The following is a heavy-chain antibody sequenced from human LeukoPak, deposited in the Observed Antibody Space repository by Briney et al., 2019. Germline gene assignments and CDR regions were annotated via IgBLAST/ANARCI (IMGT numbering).Heavy chain of an antibody. V-gene: IGHV3-74*01. Sequence: PGGSLRLSCAASGFTFSSYWMHWVRQAPGKGLVWVSRINTDGSSTTYADSVKGRFTISRDNSKNTLYLQMNSLRAEDTAVYYCAKDAAGATGPPWFDPWGQGTLVTVSS. CDR2: INTDGSST. J-gene: IGHJ5*02. CDR3: AKDAAGATGPPWFDP. CDR1: GFTFSSYW. D-gene: IGHD1-26*01.